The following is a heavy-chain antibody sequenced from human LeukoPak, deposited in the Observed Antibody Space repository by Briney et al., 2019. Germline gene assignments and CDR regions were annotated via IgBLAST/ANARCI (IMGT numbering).Heavy chain of an antibody. J-gene: IGHJ4*02. Sequence: GASVKVSCQASGGTFSSYTISWVRQAPGQGLEWMGRIIPILGIANYAQEFQGRVTITADKSTSTAYMELSSLRSEDTAVYYCARDGGTGTFDYWGQGTLVTVSS. CDR3: ARDGGTGTFDY. V-gene: IGHV1-69*04. CDR1: GGTFSSYT. CDR2: IIPILGIA. D-gene: IGHD1/OR15-1a*01.